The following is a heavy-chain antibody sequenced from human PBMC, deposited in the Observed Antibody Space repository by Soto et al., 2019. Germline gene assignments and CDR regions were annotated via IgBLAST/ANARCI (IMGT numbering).Heavy chain of an antibody. V-gene: IGHV4-59*12. D-gene: IGHD2-15*01. CDR3: ARVYCSGGSCFWFDP. Sequence: SETLSLTCSVSGDTIRSDYWNWIRQPPGKRLEWIGYISYTGSTYYNPSLKSRVTISVDRSKNQFSLKLSSVTAADTAVYYCARVYCSGGSCFWFDPWGQGTLVTVSS. J-gene: IGHJ5*02. CDR1: GDTIRSDY. CDR2: ISYTGST.